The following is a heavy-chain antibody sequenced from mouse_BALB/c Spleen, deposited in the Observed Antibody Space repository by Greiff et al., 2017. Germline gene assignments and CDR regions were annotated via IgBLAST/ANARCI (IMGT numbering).Heavy chain of an antibody. CDR1: GYTFTDYN. D-gene: IGHD2-4*01. J-gene: IGHJ3*01. CDR3: AIYYDYEFAY. Sequence: EVKLQQSGPELVKPGASVKISCKASGYTFTDYNMHWVKQSHGKSLEWIGYIYPYNGGTGYNQKFKSKATLTVDNSSSTAYMELRSLTSEDSAVYYCAIYYDYEFAYWGQGTLVTVSA. V-gene: IGHV1S29*02. CDR2: IYPYNGGT.